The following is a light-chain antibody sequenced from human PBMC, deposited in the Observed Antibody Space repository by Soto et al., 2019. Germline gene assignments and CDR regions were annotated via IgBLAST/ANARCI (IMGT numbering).Light chain of an antibody. J-gene: IGKJ4*01. CDR1: QDIRSS. CDR2: TVS. Sequence: DIQLTQSPSFLSASVGDRLTITCRASQDIRSSLAWYQQKPGKAPNLLIYTVSTLQSGVPSRFSGSRSGTEVTLTISSLQPQDFSTYYCQQFNSSPFTFGGGTKVEI. CDR3: QQFNSSPFT. V-gene: IGKV1-9*01.